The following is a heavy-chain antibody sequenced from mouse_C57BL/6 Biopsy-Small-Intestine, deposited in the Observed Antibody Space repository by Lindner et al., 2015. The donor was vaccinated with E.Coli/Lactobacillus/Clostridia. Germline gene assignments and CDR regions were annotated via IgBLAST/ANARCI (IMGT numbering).Heavy chain of an antibody. Sequence: VQLQESGAELARPGASVKLSCKASGYTFTSYGISWVKQKTGQGLEWIGEIYPRNINTYYNEKFKGKATLTADKSSCTAYMELRSLTSEDSAVYFCARYYYGSSSWYLDVWGTGTTVTVSS. CDR2: IYPRNINT. D-gene: IGHD1-1*01. CDR3: ARYYYGSSSWYLDV. V-gene: IGHV1-81*01. J-gene: IGHJ1*03. CDR1: GYTFTSYG.